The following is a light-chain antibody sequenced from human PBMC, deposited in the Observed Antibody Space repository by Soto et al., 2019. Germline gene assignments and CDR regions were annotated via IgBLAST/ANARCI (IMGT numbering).Light chain of an antibody. Sequence: EIVLTQSPATLSLSPGQRATLSCRASQSVSSNYLAWYQQKPGQTPSLLIYGASRRATGTPDRVSGSGSGTDFTLTISRLEPEDFAVYYCQQYGRSPYTFGQGIKLEIK. V-gene: IGKV3-20*01. J-gene: IGKJ2*01. CDR1: QSVSSNY. CDR3: QQYGRSPYT. CDR2: GAS.